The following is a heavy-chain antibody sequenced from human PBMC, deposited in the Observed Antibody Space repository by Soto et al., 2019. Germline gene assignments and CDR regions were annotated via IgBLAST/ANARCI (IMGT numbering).Heavy chain of an antibody. V-gene: IGHV4-59*01. CDR3: ARSREYDILTGPGWFDP. CDR2: IYYSGST. CDR1: GGSISSYY. J-gene: IGHJ5*02. D-gene: IGHD3-9*01. Sequence: AETLSLTCTVSGGSISSYYWSWIRQPPGKGLEWIGYIYYSGSTNYNPSLKSRVTISVDTSKNQFSLKLSSVTAADTAVYYCARSREYDILTGPGWFDPWGQGTLVTVS.